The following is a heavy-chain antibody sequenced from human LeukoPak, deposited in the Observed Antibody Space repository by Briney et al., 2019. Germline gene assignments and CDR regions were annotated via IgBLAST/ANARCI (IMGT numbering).Heavy chain of an antibody. D-gene: IGHD3-10*01. CDR3: ARQATMVRGLSRWFDP. V-gene: IGHV4-39*01. J-gene: IGHJ5*02. CDR1: GGSISSISYY. Sequence: SETLSLTCTVSGGSISSISYYWGWIRQPPGKGLEWIGRIYYSGSTYYNPSLKSRVTISVDTSKNQFSLKLSSVTAADTAVYYCARQATMVRGLSRWFDPWGQGTLVTVSS. CDR2: IYYSGST.